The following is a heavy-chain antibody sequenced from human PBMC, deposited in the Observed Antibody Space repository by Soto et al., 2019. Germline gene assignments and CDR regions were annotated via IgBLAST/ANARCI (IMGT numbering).Heavy chain of an antibody. Sequence: GGSLRLSCTASGFNFGDYAIHWVRQAPGKGLEWVSGITWNGATIFYANSVKGRFTISRDNAKNSLYLQMNSLRAEDTALYYYAKDIKVAGDFFSPTFDSWGQGTLVTVSS. CDR1: GFNFGDYA. V-gene: IGHV3-9*01. D-gene: IGHD6-19*01. CDR2: ITWNGATI. J-gene: IGHJ4*02. CDR3: AKDIKVAGDFFSPTFDS.